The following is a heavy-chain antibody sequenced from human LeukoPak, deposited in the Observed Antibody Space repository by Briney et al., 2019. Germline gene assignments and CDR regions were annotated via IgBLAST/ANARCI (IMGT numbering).Heavy chain of an antibody. J-gene: IGHJ4*02. CDR1: GFTFSSYG. Sequence: PGGSLRLSCAASGFTFSSYGMSWVRQAPGKGLEWVSAISGSGGSTYYADSVKGRFTISRDNSKNTLYLQMNSLRAEDTAVYYCARDSAVAGPCFDYWGQGTLVTVSS. CDR3: ARDSAVAGPCFDY. V-gene: IGHV3-23*01. D-gene: IGHD6-19*01. CDR2: ISGSGGST.